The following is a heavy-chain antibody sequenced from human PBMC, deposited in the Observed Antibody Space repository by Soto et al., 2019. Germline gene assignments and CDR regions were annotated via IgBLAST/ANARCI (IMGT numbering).Heavy chain of an antibody. J-gene: IGHJ6*02. CDR2: IIPIFGTA. CDR3: ARKGYCSSTSCYESYYYGMDV. Sequence: GASVKVSCKASGGTFSSYAISWVRQAPGQGLEWMGGIIPIFGTANYAQKFQGRVTITADKSTSTAYMELSSLRSEDTAVYYCARKGYCSSTSCYESYYYGMDVWGQGTTVT. V-gene: IGHV1-69*06. CDR1: GGTFSSYA. D-gene: IGHD2-2*01.